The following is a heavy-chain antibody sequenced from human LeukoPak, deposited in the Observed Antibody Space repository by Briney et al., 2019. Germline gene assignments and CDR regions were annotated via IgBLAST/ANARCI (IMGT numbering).Heavy chain of an antibody. V-gene: IGHV4-59*01. Sequence: PSETLSLTCTVSGGSLSSYYWSWIRQPPRKGLEWIGYIYYSGSAKYNPSLKSRVTISVDTSKNQFSLKLSSVTAGDTAVYYCARAPGIAAAGTHFDFWGQGTLVTVSS. J-gene: IGHJ4*02. D-gene: IGHD6-13*01. CDR1: GGSLSSYY. CDR3: ARAPGIAAAGTHFDF. CDR2: IYYSGSA.